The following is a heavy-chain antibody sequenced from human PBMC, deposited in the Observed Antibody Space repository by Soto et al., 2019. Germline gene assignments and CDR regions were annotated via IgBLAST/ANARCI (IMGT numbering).Heavy chain of an antibody. V-gene: IGHV3-23*01. CDR1: GFNFNIYA. CDR2: ISPGGDAT. Sequence: EVQLLESGGGLVQPGGSLRLSCAASGFNFNIYAMTWVRQAPGKGLEWVSTISPGGDATYFADSVKGRVTISRDNSKNTLSLQMHSLRPEDTATYFCAKALGNPYYYYYMDVWGTGTTVTVSS. J-gene: IGHJ6*03. CDR3: AKALGNPYYYYYMDV. D-gene: IGHD1-1*01.